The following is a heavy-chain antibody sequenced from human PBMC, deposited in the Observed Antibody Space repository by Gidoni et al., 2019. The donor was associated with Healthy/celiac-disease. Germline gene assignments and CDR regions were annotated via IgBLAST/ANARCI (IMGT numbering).Heavy chain of an antibody. Sequence: QVQLQQWGAVLLTPSETLSLTCAVYGASFSGYYWSWIRQPPGKGLEWIGEINHSGSTNYNPSLKSRVTISVDTSKNQFSLKLSSVTAADTAVYYWARGRILRLWFGGQSFDYWGQGTLVTVSS. CDR3: ARGRILRLWFGGQSFDY. D-gene: IGHD3-10*01. CDR1: GASFSGYY. J-gene: IGHJ4*02. CDR2: INHSGST. V-gene: IGHV4-34*01.